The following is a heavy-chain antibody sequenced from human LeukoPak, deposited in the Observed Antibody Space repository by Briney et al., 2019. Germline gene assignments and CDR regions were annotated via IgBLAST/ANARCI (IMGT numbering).Heavy chain of an antibody. CDR2: INHSGST. D-gene: IGHD1-26*01. Sequence: SETLSLTCAVYGGSFSGYYWSWIRQPPGKGLEWIGEINHSGSTNYNPSLKSRGTISVDTSQNQFSLTLSSVTAADTAVYYCARRSRGGSYYFAYWGQGTLVTVSS. J-gene: IGHJ4*02. CDR3: ARRSRGGSYYFAY. V-gene: IGHV4-34*01. CDR1: GGSFSGYY.